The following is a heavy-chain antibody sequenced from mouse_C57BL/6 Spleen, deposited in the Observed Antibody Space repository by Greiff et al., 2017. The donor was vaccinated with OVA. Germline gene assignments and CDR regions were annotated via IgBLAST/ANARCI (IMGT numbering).Heavy chain of an antibody. J-gene: IGHJ4*01. CDR2: IDPEDGEN. Sequence: VQLQQSGAELVKPGASVTLSCTVSGFNIKDYYMHWVKKRTEQGLEWIGRIDPEDGENKYAPKLQGKATIPADTSSNTAYLQLSSLTSEDTAVYYCAPQYGYAMDYWGQGTSVTVSS. CDR3: APQYGYAMDY. V-gene: IGHV14-2*01. D-gene: IGHD1-1*01. CDR1: GFNIKDYY.